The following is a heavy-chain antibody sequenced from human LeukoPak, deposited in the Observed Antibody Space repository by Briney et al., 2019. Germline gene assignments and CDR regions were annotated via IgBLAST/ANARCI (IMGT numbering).Heavy chain of an antibody. CDR1: GFIFSNAW. V-gene: IGHV3-15*01. CDR3: RALVEVAANPSSFDY. D-gene: IGHD2-15*01. Sequence: GGSLRLSCAASGFIFSNAWMSWVRQAPGKGLEWVGRIKSKTDGGTTDYAAPVKGRFTISRDDSKNTLYLQMNSLKTEDTAVYYCRALVEVAANPSSFDYWGQGTLVTVSS. CDR2: IKSKTDGGTT. J-gene: IGHJ4*02.